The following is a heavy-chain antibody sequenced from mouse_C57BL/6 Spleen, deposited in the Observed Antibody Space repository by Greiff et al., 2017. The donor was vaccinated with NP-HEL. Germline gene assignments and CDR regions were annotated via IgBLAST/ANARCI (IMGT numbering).Heavy chain of an antibody. D-gene: IGHD2-1*01. V-gene: IGHV14-1*01. CDR1: GFNIKDYY. CDR3: TTYYGNPLYYAMDY. CDR2: IDPEDGDT. J-gene: IGHJ4*01. Sequence: VQLQQSGAELVRPGASVKLSCTASGFNIKDYYMHWVKQRPEQGLEWIGRIDPEDGDTEYAPKFQGKATMTADTSSNTAYLQLSSLTSEDTAVYYCTTYYGNPLYYAMDYWGQGTSVTVSS.